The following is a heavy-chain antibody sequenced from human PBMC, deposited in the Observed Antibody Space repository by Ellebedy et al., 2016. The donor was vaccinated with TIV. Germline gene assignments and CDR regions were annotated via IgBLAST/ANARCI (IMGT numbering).Heavy chain of an antibody. CDR3: ARGYGQLRPDYYYYYGMDV. CDR1: GFTFSSYA. D-gene: IGHD1-26*01. Sequence: GESLKISCAASGFTFSSYAMSWVRQAPGKGLEWVSAISGSGGSTYYADSVKGRFTISRDNSKNTLYLQMNSLRAEDTAVYYCARGYGQLRPDYYYYYGMDVWGQGTTVTVSS. V-gene: IGHV3-23*01. J-gene: IGHJ6*02. CDR2: ISGSGGST.